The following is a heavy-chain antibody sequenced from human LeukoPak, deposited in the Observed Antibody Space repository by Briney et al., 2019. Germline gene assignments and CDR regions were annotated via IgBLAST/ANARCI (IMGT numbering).Heavy chain of an antibody. CDR1: GYSFTSYW. CDR2: IYPGDSDT. J-gene: IGHJ3*02. V-gene: IGHV5-51*01. CDR3: ARPIGRDCSGGSCYDAFDI. D-gene: IGHD2-15*01. Sequence: GESLQISCKGSGYSFTSYWIGWVRQLPGKGLEWMGIIYPGDSDTRYSPSFQGQVTISADKSISTAYLQWSSLKASDTAMYYCARPIGRDCSGGSCYDAFDIWGQGTMVTVSS.